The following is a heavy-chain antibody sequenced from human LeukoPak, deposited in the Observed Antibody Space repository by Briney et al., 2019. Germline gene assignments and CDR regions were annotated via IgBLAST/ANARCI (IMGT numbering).Heavy chain of an antibody. D-gene: IGHD6-6*01. Sequence: IXQPPXXXXEWIGYIYYTGSTNYNPSLKSRVTISVDTSKSQFSLKLSSLTAADTAVYYCARQDIATRPFDYWGQGTLVTVSS. CDR3: ARQDIATRPFDY. J-gene: IGHJ4*02. V-gene: IGHV4-61*07. CDR2: IYYTGST.